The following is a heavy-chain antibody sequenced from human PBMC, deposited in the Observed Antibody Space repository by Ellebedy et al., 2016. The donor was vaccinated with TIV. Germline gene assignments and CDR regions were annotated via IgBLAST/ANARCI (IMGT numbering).Heavy chain of an antibody. V-gene: IGHV1-69*13. Sequence: AASVKVSCKASGGTFSTYAISWVRQAPGQGLEWLGGTIPMFGTANFAQRFQGRVTITVDESRSTAYMELSSLRSEDTAVYYCAGDRAPIGRNWYFDLWGRGTLVTVSS. CDR3: AGDRAPIGRNWYFDL. CDR2: TIPMFGTA. J-gene: IGHJ2*01. D-gene: IGHD5-24*01. CDR1: GGTFSTYA.